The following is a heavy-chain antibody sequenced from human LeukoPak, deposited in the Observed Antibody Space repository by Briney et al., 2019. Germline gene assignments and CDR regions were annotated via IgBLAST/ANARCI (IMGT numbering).Heavy chain of an antibody. J-gene: IGHJ4*02. D-gene: IGHD6-6*01. CDR3: ARDRSSAYDIGV. V-gene: IGHV4-38-2*02. Sequence: SETLSLTCAVSGYSISSGYYWGWIRQPPGKGLEWIGRIYHSGSTYYNPSLKSRVTISVDTSKNQFSLKVSSVTAADTAVYYCARDRSSAYDIGVWGQGTLVTVPS. CDR2: IYHSGST. CDR1: GYSISSGYY.